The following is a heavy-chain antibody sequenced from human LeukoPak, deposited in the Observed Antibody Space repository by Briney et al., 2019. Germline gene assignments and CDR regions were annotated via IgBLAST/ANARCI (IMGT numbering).Heavy chain of an antibody. Sequence: ASVKVSCKASGYTFTGYYMHWVRQAPGQGLEWMGWINPNSGGTNYAQKFQGRVTMTRDTSISTAYMELSRLRSDDTAVYYCARGLAGVISGGSYATSYWGQGTLVTVSS. CDR1: GYTFTGYY. CDR2: INPNSGGT. V-gene: IGHV1-2*02. J-gene: IGHJ4*02. CDR3: ARGLAGVISGGSYATSY. D-gene: IGHD2-15*01.